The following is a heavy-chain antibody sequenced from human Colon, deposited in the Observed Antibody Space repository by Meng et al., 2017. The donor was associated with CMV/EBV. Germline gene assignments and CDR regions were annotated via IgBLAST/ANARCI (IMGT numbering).Heavy chain of an antibody. Sequence: GESLKISCAASGFSFNNYAMSWVRQAPGKGLEWVSAISGSGGSTYYADSVKGRFTISRDNSKNTLYLQMNSLRAEDTAVYYCAKDRAMESGYYFDYWGQGTLVTVSS. V-gene: IGHV3-23*01. D-gene: IGHD5-18*01. J-gene: IGHJ4*02. CDR3: AKDRAMESGYYFDY. CDR2: ISGSGGST. CDR1: GFSFNNYA.